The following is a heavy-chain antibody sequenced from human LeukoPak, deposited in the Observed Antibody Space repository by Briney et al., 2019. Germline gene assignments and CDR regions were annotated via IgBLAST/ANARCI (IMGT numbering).Heavy chain of an antibody. CDR1: GGSISSYY. D-gene: IGHD2/OR15-2a*01. Sequence: SGTLSLTCTVSGGSISSYYWSWIRQPPGKGLEWIGYIYYSGSTNYNPSLKSRVTISVDTSKNQFSLKLSSVTAADTAVYYCARDLSKANYYYYMDVWGKGTTVTVSS. J-gene: IGHJ6*03. V-gene: IGHV4-59*01. CDR2: IYYSGST. CDR3: ARDLSKANYYYYMDV.